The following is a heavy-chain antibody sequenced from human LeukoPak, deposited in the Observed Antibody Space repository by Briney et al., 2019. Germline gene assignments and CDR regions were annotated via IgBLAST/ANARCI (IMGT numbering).Heavy chain of an antibody. D-gene: IGHD6-13*01. CDR1: GGSISSGGYY. CDR2: IYYSGST. J-gene: IGHJ4*02. Sequence: PSETLFLTCTVSGGSISSGGYYWSWIRQHPGKGLEWIGYIYYSGSTYYNPSLKSRVTISVDTSKNQFSLKLSSVTAADTAVYYCARDVEGAAAFGYWGQGTLVTVSS. V-gene: IGHV4-31*03. CDR3: ARDVEGAAAFGY.